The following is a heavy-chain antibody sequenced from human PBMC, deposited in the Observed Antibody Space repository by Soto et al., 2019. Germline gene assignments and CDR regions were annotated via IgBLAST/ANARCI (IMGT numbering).Heavy chain of an antibody. D-gene: IGHD2-2*01. CDR1: GGSISSGGYY. CDR3: ARGRSSTSPYPIGY. V-gene: IGHV4-31*03. Sequence: QVQLQESGPGLVKPSQTLSLTCTVSGGSISSGGYYWSWIRQHPGKGLEWIGYIYYSGSTYYNPSYKSRVTISVDTSKNQFSLKLSSVTAADTAVYYCARGRSSTSPYPIGYWGRGTLVTVSS. CDR2: IYYSGST. J-gene: IGHJ4*02.